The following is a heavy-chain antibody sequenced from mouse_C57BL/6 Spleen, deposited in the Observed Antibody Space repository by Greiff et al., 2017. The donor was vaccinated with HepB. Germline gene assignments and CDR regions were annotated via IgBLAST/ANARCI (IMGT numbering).Heavy chain of an antibody. Sequence: VQLQQSGPELVKPGDSVKISCKASGYSFTGYFMNWVMQSHGKSLEWIGRINPYNGDTFYNQKFKGKATLTVDKSSSTAHMELRSLTSEDSAVYYCARYATEAWFAYWGQGTLVTVSA. CDR2: INPYNGDT. CDR1: GYSFTGYF. J-gene: IGHJ3*01. CDR3: ARYATEAWFAY. V-gene: IGHV1-20*01.